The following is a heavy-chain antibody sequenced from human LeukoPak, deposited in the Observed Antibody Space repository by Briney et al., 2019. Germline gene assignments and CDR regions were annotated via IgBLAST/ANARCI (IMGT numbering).Heavy chain of an antibody. J-gene: IGHJ6*03. CDR1: GGFNTHYY. V-gene: IGHV4-4*07. CDR3: ARQMWQLVRGACCYMDV. D-gene: IGHD6-6*01. CDR2: IYTSGST. Sequence: SETLSLTCSVSGGFNTHYYWSWIRQPAGKGLEWIGRIYTSGSTNYNPSLKSRVTISVDTSKNQFSLKLSSVTAADTAVYYCARQMWQLVRGACCYMDVWGKGTTVTVSS.